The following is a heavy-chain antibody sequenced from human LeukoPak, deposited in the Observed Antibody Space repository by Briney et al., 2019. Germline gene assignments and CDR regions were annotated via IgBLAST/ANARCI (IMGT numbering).Heavy chain of an antibody. D-gene: IGHD3-16*01. CDR2: FDPEDGET. Sequence: ASVKVSRKVSGYTLTELSMHWVRQAPGKGLEWMGGFDPEDGETIYAQKFQGRVTMTEDTSTDTAYMELSSLRSEDTAVYYCATRSPVMPPEAFDIWGQGTMVTVSS. CDR1: GYTLTELS. V-gene: IGHV1-24*01. CDR3: ATRSPVMPPEAFDI. J-gene: IGHJ3*02.